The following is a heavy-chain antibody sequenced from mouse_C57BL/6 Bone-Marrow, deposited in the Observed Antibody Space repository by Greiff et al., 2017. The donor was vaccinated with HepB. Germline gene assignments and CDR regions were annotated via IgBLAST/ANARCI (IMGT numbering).Heavy chain of an antibody. D-gene: IGHD3-2*02. V-gene: IGHV1-80*01. CDR2: IYPGDGDT. J-gene: IGHJ4*01. Sequence: VQLQQSGASVKISCKASGYAFSSYWMNWVKQRPGKGLEWIGQIYPGDGDTNYNGKFKGKATLTADKSSSTAYMQLSSLTSEDSAVYFCAREGNSSASYAMDYWGQGTSVTVSS. CDR3: AREGNSSASYAMDY. CDR1: GYAFSSYW.